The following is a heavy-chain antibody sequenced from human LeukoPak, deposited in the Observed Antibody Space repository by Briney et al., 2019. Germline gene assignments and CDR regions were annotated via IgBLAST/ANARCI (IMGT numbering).Heavy chain of an antibody. CDR1: VFTVSNHY. Sequence: GGPLRLSCAASVFTVSNHYMIWVRQAPGEGLVWFLIIYSGGTTYYADSVKGRFTISRDISKNTLYLQMNTLRAEDTAVYYCARVEYGSGSYFDCWGQGTLVPVSS. CDR3: ARVEYGSGSYFDC. CDR2: IYSGGTT. D-gene: IGHD3-10*01. V-gene: IGHV3-53*01. J-gene: IGHJ4*02.